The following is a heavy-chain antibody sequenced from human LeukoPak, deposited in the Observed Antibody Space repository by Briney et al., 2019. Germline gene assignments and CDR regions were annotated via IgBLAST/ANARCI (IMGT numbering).Heavy chain of an antibody. V-gene: IGHV4-59*01. Sequence: SETLSLTCTVSSGSISTYYWSWIRQPPGKGLELIGYIYHNGNTNYNPSLKSRVTISVDTSKNQFSLRLRSVTAADTAVYYCARTETAMVSWGFDYWGQGTLVTVSS. D-gene: IGHD5-18*01. J-gene: IGHJ4*02. CDR1: SGSISTYY. CDR3: ARTETAMVSWGFDY. CDR2: IYHNGNT.